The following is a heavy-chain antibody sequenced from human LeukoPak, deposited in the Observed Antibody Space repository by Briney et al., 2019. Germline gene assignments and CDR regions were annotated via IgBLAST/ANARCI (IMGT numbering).Heavy chain of an antibody. Sequence: GGSLRLSCAASGFNFNTYWMSWVRQTPGKGLEWVANIKEDGSEKYYMDSVKGRFTISRDNVKNSLYLQMNSLRAEDTAIYYCARGIHSSGYYYVIAPYFDYWGQGALVTVSS. CDR3: ARGIHSSGYYYVIAPYFDY. CDR1: GFNFNTYW. J-gene: IGHJ4*02. CDR2: IKEDGSEK. D-gene: IGHD3-22*01. V-gene: IGHV3-7*02.